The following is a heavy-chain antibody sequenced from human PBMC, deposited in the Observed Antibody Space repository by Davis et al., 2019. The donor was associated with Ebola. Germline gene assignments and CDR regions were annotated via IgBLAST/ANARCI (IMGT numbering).Heavy chain of an antibody. J-gene: IGHJ5*02. CDR1: GYTFTSYA. D-gene: IGHD6-19*01. CDR3: ARAPWQWPDHP. Sequence: ASVKVSCKASGYTFTSYAMHWVRQAPGQRLEWMGWINAGNGNTKYSQKLQGRVTMTTDTSTSTAYMELRSLRSDDTAVYYCARAPWQWPDHPWGQGTLVTVSS. CDR2: INAGNGNT. V-gene: IGHV1-3*01.